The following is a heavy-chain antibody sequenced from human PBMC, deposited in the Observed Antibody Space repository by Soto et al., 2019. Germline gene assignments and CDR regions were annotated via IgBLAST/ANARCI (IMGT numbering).Heavy chain of an antibody. Sequence: GGSLRLSCAASGFTFEDYAMNWVRQAPGKGLEWVANINWNSNKIAYADSVKDRFTISRDNAKNSLYLQMNSLRPEDTAFYYCVKDRSSWTSTPFTWFDPWGQGTLVTVSS. CDR2: INWNSNKI. CDR1: GFTFEDYA. D-gene: IGHD3-10*01. J-gene: IGHJ5*02. CDR3: VKDRSSWTSTPFTWFDP. V-gene: IGHV3-9*01.